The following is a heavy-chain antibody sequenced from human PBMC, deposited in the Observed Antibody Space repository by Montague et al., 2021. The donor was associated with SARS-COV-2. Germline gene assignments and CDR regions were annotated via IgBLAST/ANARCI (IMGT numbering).Heavy chain of an antibody. CDR1: GGSISSSTYY. CDR2: IYYRGST. CDR3: ATQEDPSGWIPGPFDF. D-gene: IGHD6-19*01. J-gene: IGHJ4*02. V-gene: IGHV4-39*01. Sequence: SETLSLTCTVSGGSISSSTYYWAWIRQPPGKGLEWIGSIYYRGSTYYNPSLKSRVFISVDTSKKQLSLTLTSVTAADTAVYYCATQEDPSGWIPGPFDFWGQGTLFSVSS.